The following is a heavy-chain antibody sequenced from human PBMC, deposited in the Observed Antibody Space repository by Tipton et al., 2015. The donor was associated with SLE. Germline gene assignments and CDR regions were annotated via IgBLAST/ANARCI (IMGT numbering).Heavy chain of an antibody. Sequence: FLRLSCAASGFTFDDYAMYWVRQAPGEGLEWVSGISWNSGSIGYADSVKGRFTISRDNAKNSLYLQMNSLRAEDTAVYYCATWNYGDYFISPYFDYWGQGALVTVSS. J-gene: IGHJ4*02. V-gene: IGHV3-9*01. CDR3: ATWNYGDYFISPYFDY. CDR1: GFTFDDYA. D-gene: IGHD4-17*01. CDR2: ISWNSGSI.